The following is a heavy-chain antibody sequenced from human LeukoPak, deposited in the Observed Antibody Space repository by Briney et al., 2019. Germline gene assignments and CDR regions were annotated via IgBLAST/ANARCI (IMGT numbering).Heavy chain of an antibody. Sequence: SETLSLTCTVSGGSLTTHYWSWIRQPPGKGLEWIGYIHDSGSTNYTPSLQSRVSMSVDTSKNQFSLNLRSVTAADTAVYYCAREEIRSWFDPWGQGTLVTVSS. V-gene: IGHV4-59*11. J-gene: IGHJ5*02. CDR1: GGSLTTHY. D-gene: IGHD5-24*01. CDR2: IHDSGST. CDR3: AREEIRSWFDP.